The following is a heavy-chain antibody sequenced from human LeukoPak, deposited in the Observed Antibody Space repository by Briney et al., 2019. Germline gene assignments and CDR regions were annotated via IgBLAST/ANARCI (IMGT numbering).Heavy chain of an antibody. Sequence: TGGSLRLSCAASGFRFSSYGMHWVRQAPGKGLEWVAFIRFDGDIKYYGEAVKGRFTISRNNAENKVFLQMDNLRAEDTAVHFCARSVSYMDVWGQGTTVTVSS. D-gene: IGHD4-17*01. V-gene: IGHV3-33*08. CDR2: IRFDGDIK. J-gene: IGHJ6*03. CDR3: ARSVSYMDV. CDR1: GFRFSSYG.